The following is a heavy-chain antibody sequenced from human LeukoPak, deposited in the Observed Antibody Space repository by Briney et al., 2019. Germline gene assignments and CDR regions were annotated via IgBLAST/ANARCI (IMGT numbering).Heavy chain of an antibody. D-gene: IGHD5-18*01. CDR2: LNPNSGVT. V-gene: IGHV1-2*02. CDR1: GYTFTGYY. J-gene: IGHJ4*02. Sequence: VASVKVSCKASGYTFTGYYMHWVRQAPGQGLEWMGWLNPNSGVTNYAQKFQGRVTMTRDTSISTAYMELSRLTSDDTAVYYCARDRVQLWSLLSYWGQGTLVTVSS. CDR3: ARDRVQLWSLLSY.